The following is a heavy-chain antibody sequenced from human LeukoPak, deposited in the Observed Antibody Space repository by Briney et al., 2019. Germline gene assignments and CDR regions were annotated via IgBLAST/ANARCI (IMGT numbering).Heavy chain of an antibody. CDR1: GFTFSSYA. CDR2: ISGSGGST. V-gene: IGHV3-23*01. J-gene: IGHJ4*02. CDR3: ANGYSSGWYGFGY. D-gene: IGHD6-19*01. Sequence: GGSLRLSCAASGFTFSSYAMSWVRQAPGKGLEWVSAISGSGGSTYYADSVTGRLTISRDNSKNTLYLQMNSLRVEDTAVYYCANGYSSGWYGFGYWGQGTLVIVSS.